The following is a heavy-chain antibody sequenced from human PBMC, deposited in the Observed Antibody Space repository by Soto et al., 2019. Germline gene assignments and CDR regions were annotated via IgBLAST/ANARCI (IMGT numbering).Heavy chain of an antibody. CDR2: INPSGGST. V-gene: IGHV1-46*01. J-gene: IGHJ6*02. CDR1: GYTFTSYY. Sequence: ASVKVSCKASGYTFTSYYMHWVRQAPGQGLEWMGIINPSGGSTSYAQKFQGRVTMTRDTSTSTVYMELSSLRSEDTAVYYCARDLYTAMVTVYYYGMDVWGQGTTVTVSS. CDR3: ARDLYTAMVTVYYYGMDV. D-gene: IGHD5-18*01.